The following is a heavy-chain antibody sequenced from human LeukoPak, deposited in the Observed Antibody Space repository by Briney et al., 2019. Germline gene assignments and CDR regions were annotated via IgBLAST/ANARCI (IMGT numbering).Heavy chain of an antibody. V-gene: IGHV3-23*01. CDR1: GFTFSSYA. Sequence: PGGSLRLSCAASGFTFSSYAMSWVRQAPGKGPEWVSAISGSGGSTYYADSVKGRFTISRDNSKNTLYLQMNSLRAEDTAVYYCAKEEWELRSRHYDYWGQGTLVTVSS. CDR3: AKEEWELRSRHYDY. D-gene: IGHD1-26*01. CDR2: ISGSGGST. J-gene: IGHJ4*02.